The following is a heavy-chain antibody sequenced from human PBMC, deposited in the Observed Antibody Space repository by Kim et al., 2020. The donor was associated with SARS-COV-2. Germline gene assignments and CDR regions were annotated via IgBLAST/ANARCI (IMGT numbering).Heavy chain of an antibody. CDR3: AREGGSVGATTYYYYYGMDV. Sequence: ASVKVSCKASGYTFTSYYMHWVRQAPGQGLEWMGIINPSGGSTSYAQKFQGRVTMTRDTSTSTVYMELSSLRSEDTAVYYCAREGGSVGATTYYYYYGMDVWGQGTTVTVS. J-gene: IGHJ6*02. V-gene: IGHV1-46*01. CDR1: GYTFTSYY. D-gene: IGHD1-26*01. CDR2: INPSGGST.